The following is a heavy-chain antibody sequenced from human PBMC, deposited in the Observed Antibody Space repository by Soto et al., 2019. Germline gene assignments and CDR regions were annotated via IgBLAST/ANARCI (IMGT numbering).Heavy chain of an antibody. CDR2: IYYSGNT. V-gene: IGHV4-59*01. Sequence: SETLSLTCTVSGDSIRNYYWSWIRQPPGKGLEWIGYIYYSGNTNYNPSLKSRVNISVDTSKNQFSLKLTSVTAADTAVYYCAIVTAVAGYWGQGTLVTVSS. D-gene: IGHD2-15*01. J-gene: IGHJ4*02. CDR1: GDSIRNYY. CDR3: AIVTAVAGY.